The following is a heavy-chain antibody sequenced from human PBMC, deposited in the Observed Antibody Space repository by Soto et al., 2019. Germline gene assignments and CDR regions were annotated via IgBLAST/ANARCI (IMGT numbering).Heavy chain of an antibody. D-gene: IGHD3-10*01. CDR3: ARGQGDLGYFDY. Sequence: ASVKVSCKASGYTFTSYDINWVRQATGRGLEWMGWMNPYSGNTGYAQNFQGRVTMTRNPSISTAYMELSSLRSEDTAVYYCARGQGDLGYFDYWGQETLVTVSS. V-gene: IGHV1-8*01. CDR1: GYTFTSYD. CDR2: MNPYSGNT. J-gene: IGHJ4*02.